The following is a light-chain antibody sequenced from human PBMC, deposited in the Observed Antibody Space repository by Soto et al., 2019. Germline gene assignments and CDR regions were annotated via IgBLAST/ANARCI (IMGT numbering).Light chain of an antibody. V-gene: IGKV3-20*01. CDR2: GAS. CDR3: QQFGSSPPWT. CDR1: QSVSSSY. Sequence: EIVLTQSPGTLSLSPGERATLSCRASQSVSSSYLAWYQQKPGQAPRLLIYGASSRATGIPDRFSGSGSGTDFTLTIGRLEPEDCAVYYCQQFGSSPPWTFGQGTKGELK. J-gene: IGKJ1*01.